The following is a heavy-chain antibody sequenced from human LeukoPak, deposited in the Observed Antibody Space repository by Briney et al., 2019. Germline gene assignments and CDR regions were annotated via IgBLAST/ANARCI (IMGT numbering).Heavy chain of an antibody. D-gene: IGHD6-13*01. CDR1: GYTFTSYG. CDR3: ARERAAAAGTEEGDWFDP. V-gene: IGHV1-18*01. J-gene: IGHJ5*02. CDR2: ISAYNGNT. Sequence: ASVKVSCKASGYTFTSYGISWVRQAPGQGLEWMGWISAYNGNTNYAQKLQGRVTMPTDTSTSTAYMELRSLRSDDTAVYYCARERAAAAGTEEGDWFDPWGQGTLVTVSS.